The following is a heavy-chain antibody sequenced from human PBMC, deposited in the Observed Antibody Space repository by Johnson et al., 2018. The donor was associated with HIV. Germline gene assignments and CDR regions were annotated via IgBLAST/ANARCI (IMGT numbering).Heavy chain of an antibody. CDR3: TRGSFTDDAFDV. D-gene: IGHD1-26*01. J-gene: IGHJ3*01. V-gene: IGHV3-30*02. CDR2: TRFDGSKK. Sequence: QVHLVESGGGVVQPGGSLRLSCAAFGCTFSSYGMHLVRQAPGKGLAWVAFTRFDGSKKYSAASVKCRFTIARDNSTNTLYLQMNSLRPEDTAVYYCTRGSFTDDAFDVWGLGTMVTVSS. CDR1: GCTFSSYG.